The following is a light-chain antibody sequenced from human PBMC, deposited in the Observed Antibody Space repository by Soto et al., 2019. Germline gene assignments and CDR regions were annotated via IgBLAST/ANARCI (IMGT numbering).Light chain of an antibody. CDR3: SSYTSSSTLFG. V-gene: IGLV2-14*01. CDR1: SSDVGGYNY. J-gene: IGLJ1*01. Sequence: QSVLTQPASVSGSPGQSITISCTGTSSDVGGYNYVSWYQQHPGKAPKLMIYDVSNRPSGVSNRFSDSKSGNTASLTISGLQAEDEADYYCSSYTSSSTLFGFGTGTKVTVL. CDR2: DVS.